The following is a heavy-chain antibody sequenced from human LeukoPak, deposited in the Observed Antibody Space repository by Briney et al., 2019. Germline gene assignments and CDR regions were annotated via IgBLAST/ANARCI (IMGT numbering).Heavy chain of an antibody. CDR2: ISSNGSTI. CDR3: ARGPKTSFDY. J-gene: IGHJ4*02. V-gene: IGHV3-48*01. CDR1: ALTFSDYS. Sequence: GGSLRLSCAASALTFSDYSMNWVRQAPGKGLEWISYISSNGSTIYYAASVKGRFTISRDSAKNSLYLQMNGLRAEDTAIYYCARGPKTSFDYWGQGTLVTVSS.